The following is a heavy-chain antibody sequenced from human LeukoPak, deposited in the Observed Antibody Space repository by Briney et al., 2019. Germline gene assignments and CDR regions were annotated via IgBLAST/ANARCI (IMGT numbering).Heavy chain of an antibody. J-gene: IGHJ5*02. V-gene: IGHV4-30-4*02. CDR1: GGSISSDDYY. D-gene: IGHD2-15*01. CDR3: ARGSTRDKFDP. Sequence: SETLSLTCTVSGGSISSDDYYWSWIRQPPGKGLEWIGYIYYSGSTYYNPSLQSRVTISVDTSKNQFSLKLSSVTAADTAVYYCARGSTRDKFDPWGQGTLVTVSS. CDR2: IYYSGST.